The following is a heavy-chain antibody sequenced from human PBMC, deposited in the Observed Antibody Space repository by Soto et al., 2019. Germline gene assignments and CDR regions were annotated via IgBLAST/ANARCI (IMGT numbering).Heavy chain of an antibody. Sequence: EVQLVESGGGLVQPGGSPRLSCAASGFDFTNSWMHWVRQAPGKGLVWVSHVNSDGSITTYADSVKGRFTISRDNAKNTVYLQMNSLRVEDTAVHYCTRDQRYSSAVWGQGTLVTVSS. V-gene: IGHV3-74*01. J-gene: IGHJ4*02. CDR1: GFDFTNSW. D-gene: IGHD5-18*01. CDR2: VNSDGSIT. CDR3: TRDQRYSSAV.